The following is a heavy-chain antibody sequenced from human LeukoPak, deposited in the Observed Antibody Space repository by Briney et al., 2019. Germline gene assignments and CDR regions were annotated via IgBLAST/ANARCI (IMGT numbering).Heavy chain of an antibody. D-gene: IGHD1-26*01. V-gene: IGHV3-23*01. CDR1: GFMFSNYG. Sequence: GGSLRLSCAASGFMFSNYGMSWVRQAPGKGLEWVSGISGSGGTTYYADSVKGRFTISRDNSKNTLYLQMNSLGTEDTAVYYCAKVGEGATIGYFDYWGQGTLVTVSS. CDR3: AKVGEGATIGYFDY. J-gene: IGHJ4*02. CDR2: ISGSGGTT.